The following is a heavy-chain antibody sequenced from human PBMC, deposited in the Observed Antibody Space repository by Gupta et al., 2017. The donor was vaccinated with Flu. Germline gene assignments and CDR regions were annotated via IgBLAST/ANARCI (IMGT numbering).Heavy chain of an antibody. CDR2: IFYSGTT. D-gene: IGHD2-21*02. CDR3: ARVSGNSVNY. V-gene: IGHV4-31*03. Sequence: QVQLQESGPGLVKPSPTLSLPCTVSGGSISSGNNFWSWIRQHPGKGLEWIGYIFYSGTTYYNPSLKSRVTISVDTSENQFSLKLSSVTAADTAVYYCARVSGNSVNYWGQGTLVTVSS. J-gene: IGHJ4*02. CDR1: GGSISSGNNF.